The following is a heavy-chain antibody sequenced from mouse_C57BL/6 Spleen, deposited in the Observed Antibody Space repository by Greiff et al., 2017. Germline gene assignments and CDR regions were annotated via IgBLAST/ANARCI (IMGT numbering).Heavy chain of an antibody. J-gene: IGHJ1*03. D-gene: IGHD1-1*01. CDR3: ASRGIYYYGSSPYFDV. V-gene: IGHV1-9*01. Sequence: QVQLQQSGAELMKPGASVKLSCKATGYTFTGYWIEWVKQRPGHGLEWIGEILPGSGSTNYNEKFKGKATFTADTSSNTAYMQLSSLTTEDSAIYYCASRGIYYYGSSPYFDVWGTGTTVTVSS. CDR1: GYTFTGYW. CDR2: ILPGSGST.